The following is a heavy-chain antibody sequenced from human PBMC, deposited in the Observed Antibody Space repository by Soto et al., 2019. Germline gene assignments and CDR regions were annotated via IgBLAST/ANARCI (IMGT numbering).Heavy chain of an antibody. CDR3: AWGVANRWKTYFDY. J-gene: IGHJ4*02. D-gene: IGHD3-16*01. Sequence: SETLSLTCAVYGGSFSGYYWSWIRQPPGKGLEWIGEINHSGSTNYNPSLKSRVTISVDTSKNQFSLKLSSVTAADTAVYYCAWGVANRWKTYFDYWGQGTLVTSPQ. CDR1: GGSFSGYY. CDR2: INHSGST. V-gene: IGHV4-34*01.